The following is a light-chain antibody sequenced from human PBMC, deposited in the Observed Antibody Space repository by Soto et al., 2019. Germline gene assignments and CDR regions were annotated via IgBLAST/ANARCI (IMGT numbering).Light chain of an antibody. CDR2: GAS. CDR3: QQYGSSPPVT. CDR1: QSVSSRD. V-gene: IGKV3-20*01. J-gene: IGKJ3*01. Sequence: EIVLTQSPGTLSLSPGERATLSCRSSQSVSSRDLAWYQQKPGQAPRLLIYGASSRATGIPDRFSGSGSGTDFTLTISRLEPEDFAVYYCQQYGSSPPVTFGPGTKVDIK.